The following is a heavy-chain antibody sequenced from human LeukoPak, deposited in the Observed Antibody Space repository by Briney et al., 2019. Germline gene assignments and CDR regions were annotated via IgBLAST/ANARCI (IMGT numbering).Heavy chain of an antibody. CDR2: ISAYNGNT. D-gene: IGHD4-17*01. J-gene: IGHJ4*02. CDR1: GYTFTSYD. CDR3: ARDRDYGDYNTQDLFVY. Sequence: ASVKVSCKASGYTFTSYDINWARQAPGQGLEWMGWISAYNGNTNYAQRLQGRVTMTTDTSTSTAYMELRSLRSDDTAVYYCARDRDYGDYNTQDLFVYWGQGTLVTVSS. V-gene: IGHV1-18*01.